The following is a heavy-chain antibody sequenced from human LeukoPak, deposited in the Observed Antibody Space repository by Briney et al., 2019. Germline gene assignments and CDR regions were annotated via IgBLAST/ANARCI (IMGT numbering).Heavy chain of an antibody. Sequence: GGSLRLSCAASGFTFSSYAMHWVRQGPGKGLEWVAVISYDGSNKYYTDSVKGRFTISRDNSKNTLYLQIDSLRAEDTAIYYCTRDGYNCNDFDYWGQGTLVTVSS. J-gene: IGHJ4*02. CDR2: ISYDGSNK. D-gene: IGHD1-1*01. CDR1: GFTFSSYA. V-gene: IGHV3-30*07. CDR3: TRDGYNCNDFDY.